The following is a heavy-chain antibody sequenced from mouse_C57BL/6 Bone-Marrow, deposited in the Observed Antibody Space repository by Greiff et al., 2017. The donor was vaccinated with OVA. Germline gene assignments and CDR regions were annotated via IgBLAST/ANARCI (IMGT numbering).Heavy chain of an antibody. V-gene: IGHV1-7*01. CDR3: ARWWKYFDV. J-gene: IGHJ1*03. CDR2: INPSSGYT. D-gene: IGHD1-1*02. Sequence: QVQLQQSGAELAKPGASVKLSCKASGYTFTSYWMHWVKQRPGQGLEWIGYINPSSGYTKYNQKFKEKAPLTADKSSSTAYMQLSSLTYEDSAVYYCARWWKYFDVWGTGTTVTVSS. CDR1: GYTFTSYW.